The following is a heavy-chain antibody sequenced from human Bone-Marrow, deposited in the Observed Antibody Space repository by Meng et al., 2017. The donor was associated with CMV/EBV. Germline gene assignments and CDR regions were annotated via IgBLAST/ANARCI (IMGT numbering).Heavy chain of an antibody. CDR3: ARGSTGITPY. CDR2: INHSGST. D-gene: IGHD1-1*01. V-gene: IGHV4-34*01. Sequence: SETLSLTCAVYGGSFSGYYWSWIRQPPGKGLEWIGEINHSGSTNYNPSLKSRVTISVDTSKNQFSLKRSSVTAADTAVYYCARGSTGITPYWGQGTLVTVSS. CDR1: GGSFSGYY. J-gene: IGHJ4*02.